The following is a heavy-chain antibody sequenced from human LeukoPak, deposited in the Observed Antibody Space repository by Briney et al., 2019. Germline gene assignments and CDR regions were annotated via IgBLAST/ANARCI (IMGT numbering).Heavy chain of an antibody. D-gene: IGHD6-13*01. Sequence: PGGSLRLSCAASGFTFSSYAMSWVRQAPGKGLEWVSAITGNGGNTYYADSVKGRFTISRDNSKNTVHLQMNSLRAEDTAVYFCAKEDYSSSWYSSPWAQGTLVTVSS. CDR3: AKEDYSSSWYSSP. CDR2: ITGNGGNT. CDR1: GFTFSSYA. V-gene: IGHV3-23*01. J-gene: IGHJ1*01.